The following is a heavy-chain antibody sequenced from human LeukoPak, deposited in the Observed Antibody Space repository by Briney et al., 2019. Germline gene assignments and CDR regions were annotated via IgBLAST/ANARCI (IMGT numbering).Heavy chain of an antibody. D-gene: IGHD4-11*01. CDR2: VHFSGTT. CDR1: GGSITDYY. V-gene: IGHV4-59*01. CDR3: AREQYLAYDVFGF. Sequence: PSETLSLTCTVSGGSITDYYWSWIRQPPGRGLEWIGYVHFSGTTSFNPSLKSRVTISVDTSKNQFSLRLSSVTAADTAVYYCAREQYLAYDVFGFWGQGTMVTVSS. J-gene: IGHJ3*01.